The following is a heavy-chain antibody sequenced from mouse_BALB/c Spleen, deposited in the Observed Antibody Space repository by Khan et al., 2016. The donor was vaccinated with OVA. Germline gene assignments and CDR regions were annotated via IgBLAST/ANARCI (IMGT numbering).Heavy chain of an antibody. J-gene: IGHJ3*01. Sequence: VQLQESGPELVKPGTSVKMSCKASGYTFTDYVISWVKQRTGQGLEWIGEIYPGSGSTYYNGKFKGKATLTADKYYNPDYMQLSSLTSEDSAVYFCARIYDGSWFAYWGQGTLVTVSA. CDR1: GYTFTDYV. CDR3: ARIYDGSWFAY. V-gene: IGHV1-77*01. D-gene: IGHD2-12*01. CDR2: IYPGSGST.